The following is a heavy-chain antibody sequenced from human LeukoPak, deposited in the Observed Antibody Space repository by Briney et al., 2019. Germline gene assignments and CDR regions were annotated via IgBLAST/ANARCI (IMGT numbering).Heavy chain of an antibody. V-gene: IGHV1-69*04. CDR3: ARVEGYYDFDFSTGWFDP. CDR2: IIPILGIA. CDR1: GGTFSSYA. J-gene: IGHJ5*02. D-gene: IGHD3-3*01. Sequence: SVKVSCKASGGTFSSYAISWVRQAPGQGLEWMGRIIPILGIANYAQKFQGRVTITADKSTSTAYMELSSLRSEDTAVYYCARVEGYYDFDFSTGWFDPWGQGTLVTVSS.